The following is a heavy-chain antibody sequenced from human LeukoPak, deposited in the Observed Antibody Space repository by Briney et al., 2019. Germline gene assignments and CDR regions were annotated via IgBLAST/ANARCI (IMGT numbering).Heavy chain of an antibody. CDR2: LYSGGNT. J-gene: IGHJ5*02. V-gene: IGHV3-53*04. CDR3: ARAHGDFAPELWVA. Sequence: GGSLRLSCAASGFNVSNNYMSWVRQAPGKGLEWVSVLYSGGNTYYADSVKGRFTISRHNSKNTLYLQMSSLRTEDTAVYYCARAHGDFAPELWVAWGQGTLVTVSS. D-gene: IGHD4-17*01. CDR1: GFNVSNNY.